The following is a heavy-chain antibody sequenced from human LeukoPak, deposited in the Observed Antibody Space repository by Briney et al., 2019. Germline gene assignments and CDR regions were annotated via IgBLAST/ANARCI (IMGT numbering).Heavy chain of an antibody. J-gene: IGHJ4*02. CDR3: ARDPDAAAGSFDY. V-gene: IGHV6-1*01. D-gene: IGHD6-13*01. Sequence: SQTLSLTWALSADSVASNSAAWDWLMQSPSRGLEWLGRTYYRPKWYNDYAVAVKGRITINPDTSKNQFSLQLNSVTPEDTAVYYCARDPDAAAGSFDYWGQGTLVTVSS. CDR2: TYYRPKWYN. CDR1: ADSVASNSAA.